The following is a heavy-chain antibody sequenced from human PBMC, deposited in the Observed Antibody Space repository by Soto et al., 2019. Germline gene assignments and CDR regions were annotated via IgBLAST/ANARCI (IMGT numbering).Heavy chain of an antibody. D-gene: IGHD3-10*01. J-gene: IGHJ3*02. Sequence: GSLRLSCSASGFTFSSYCMHWFRQAPGKGLEWVAVIWYDGSNKYYADSVKGRFTISRDNSKNTLYLQMNSLRAEDTAVYYCARDFGSDAFDIWGQGTMVTVSS. CDR1: GFTFSSYC. CDR3: ARDFGSDAFDI. V-gene: IGHV3-33*01. CDR2: IWYDGSNK.